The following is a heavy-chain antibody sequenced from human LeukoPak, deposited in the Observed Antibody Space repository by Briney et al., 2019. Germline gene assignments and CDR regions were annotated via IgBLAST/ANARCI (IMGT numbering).Heavy chain of an antibody. D-gene: IGHD3-3*01. J-gene: IGHJ6*03. CDR2: IIPIFGTA. CDR1: GGTFSSYV. V-gene: IGHV1-69*05. CDR3: ARGSNYTIRFLEWLHYYYYMDV. Sequence: SVKVSCKASGGTFSSYVISWVRQAPGQGLEWMGGIIPIFGTANYAQKFQGRVTITTDESTSTAYMELSSLRSEDTAVYYCARGSNYTIRFLEWLHYYYYMDVWGKGTTVTVSS.